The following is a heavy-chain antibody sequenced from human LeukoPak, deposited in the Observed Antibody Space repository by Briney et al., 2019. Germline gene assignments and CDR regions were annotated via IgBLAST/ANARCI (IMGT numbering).Heavy chain of an antibody. CDR2: IYYSGST. Sequence: PSQTLSLTCTVSGGSISSGGYYWSWIRQHPGKGLEWIGYIYYSGSTYYNPSLKSRVTISVDTSKNQFTLKLSSVTAADTAVYYCARVVPAAKAGTYNWFDPWGQGTLVTVSS. CDR3: ARVVPAAKAGTYNWFDP. D-gene: IGHD2-2*01. V-gene: IGHV4-31*03. J-gene: IGHJ5*02. CDR1: GGSISSGGYY.